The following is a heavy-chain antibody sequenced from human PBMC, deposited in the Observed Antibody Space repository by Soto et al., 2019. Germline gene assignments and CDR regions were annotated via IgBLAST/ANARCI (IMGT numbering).Heavy chain of an antibody. J-gene: IGHJ5*02. CDR2: LYFNGGT. CDR3: ARGIRKYSSCYEPQTWFKA. CDR1: GGPINSHYYY. D-gene: IGHD6-25*01. V-gene: IGHV4-30-4*01. Sequence: SETLSLTCSVSGGPINSHYYYWSWIRQSQGKGLKWIVYLYFNGGTQYNPSLRTPVSMSLDTSKKHFSLKIRSVTAADTAVYYCARGIRKYSSCYEPQTWFKAWGQGDLVAVAT.